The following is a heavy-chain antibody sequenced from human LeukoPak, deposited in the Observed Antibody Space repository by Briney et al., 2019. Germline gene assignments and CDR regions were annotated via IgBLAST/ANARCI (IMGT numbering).Heavy chain of an antibody. Sequence: SVKVSCKASGGTFSSYAISWVRQAPGQGLEWMGGIIPIFGTANYAQKFQGRVTITADESTSTAYMELSSLRSEDTAVYYCASAAVHSGCDYGYYYMDVWGKGTTVTVSS. CDR3: ASAAVHSGCDYGYYYMDV. V-gene: IGHV1-69*01. J-gene: IGHJ6*03. CDR1: GGTFSSYA. D-gene: IGHD5-12*01. CDR2: IIPIFGTA.